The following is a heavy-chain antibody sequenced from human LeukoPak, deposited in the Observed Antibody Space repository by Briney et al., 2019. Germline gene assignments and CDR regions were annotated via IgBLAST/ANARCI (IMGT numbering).Heavy chain of an antibody. V-gene: IGHV4-34*01. J-gene: IGHJ4*02. CDR3: ARSRGDIVVVPAAQLPAFDY. Sequence: SETLSLTCAVYGGSFSGYYWSWIRQPPGEGLEWIGEINHSGSTNYNPSLRSRVTISVDTSKNQFSLELSSVTAADTAVYYCARSRGDIVVVPAAQLPAFDYWGQGTLVTVSP. CDR1: GGSFSGYY. D-gene: IGHD2-2*01. CDR2: INHSGST.